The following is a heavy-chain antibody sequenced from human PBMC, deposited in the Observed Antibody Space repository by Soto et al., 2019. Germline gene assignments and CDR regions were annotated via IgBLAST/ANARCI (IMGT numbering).Heavy chain of an antibody. V-gene: IGHV4-39*01. CDR3: AREFYGSGNWFDP. J-gene: IGHJ5*02. CDR2: IYYSGST. Sequence: PSETLSLTCPVSGGSISSSSYYWGWIRQPPGKGLEWIGSIYYSGSTYFNPSLKSRVTISVDTSKNQFSLRVRSVTAADTAVYYCAREFYGSGNWFDPWGQGILVTVSS. D-gene: IGHD3-10*01. CDR1: GGSISSSSYY.